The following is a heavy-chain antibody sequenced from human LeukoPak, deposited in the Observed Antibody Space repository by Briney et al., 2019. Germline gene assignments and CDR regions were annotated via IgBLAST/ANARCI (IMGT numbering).Heavy chain of an antibody. V-gene: IGHV3-66*02. D-gene: IGHD6-19*01. CDR1: AFTVSSNC. Sequence: GGSLRLSCTASAFTVSSNCMSWVRQAPGKGLEWVSLIYTAGNTYYADSVRGRFTISRDISKNTLYLQMNSLRIDDTAVYYCARVAVEGREFFQHWGQGTLVTGSS. J-gene: IGHJ1*01. CDR2: IYTAGNT. CDR3: ARVAVEGREFFQH.